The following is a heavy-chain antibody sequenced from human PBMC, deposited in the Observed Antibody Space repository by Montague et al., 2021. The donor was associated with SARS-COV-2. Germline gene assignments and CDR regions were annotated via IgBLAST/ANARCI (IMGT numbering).Heavy chain of an antibody. CDR2: IYQSGTT. CDR3: ARSMIRGGLNWFDP. V-gene: IGHV4-30-2*01. J-gene: IGHJ5*02. Sequence: TLSLTCAVSDASISNGGYTWSWIRRPPGKGLEWIGYIYQSGTTRYXXXLKSRVTMSVDKSKNQFSLQLTSVIAADTAIYFCARSMIRGGLNWFDPWGQGTLVTVSS. CDR1: DASISNGGYT. D-gene: IGHD3-10*01.